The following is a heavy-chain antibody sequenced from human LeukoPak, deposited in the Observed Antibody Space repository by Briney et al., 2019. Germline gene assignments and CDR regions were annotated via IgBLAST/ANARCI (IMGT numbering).Heavy chain of an antibody. CDR1: GGSISSYY. CDR2: IYYSGST. V-gene: IGHV4-59*12. J-gene: IGHJ4*02. CDR3: ARRPGYSSGWSRGSHNFDY. D-gene: IGHD6-19*01. Sequence: SETLSLTCTVSGGSISSYYWSWIRQPPGKGLEWIGYIYYSGSTNYNPSLKSRVTISVDTSKNQFSLKLSSVTAADTAVYYCARRPGYSSGWSRGSHNFDYWGQGTLVTVSS.